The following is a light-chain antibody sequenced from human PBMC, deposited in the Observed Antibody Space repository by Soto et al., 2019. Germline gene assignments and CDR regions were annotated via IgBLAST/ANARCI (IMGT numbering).Light chain of an antibody. CDR2: GVS. CDR1: KNDIGSSDY. V-gene: IGLV2-14*01. CDR3: SSSTSSNTLV. Sequence: SVLTQPASVSASPGQSITISCTGGKNDIGSSDYVSWYQQHPGKAPKLIIYGVSNRPSGTSDRFSGSKSGNTASLTISGLQADDEADYYCSSSTSSNTLVFGGGTKLTVL. J-gene: IGLJ3*02.